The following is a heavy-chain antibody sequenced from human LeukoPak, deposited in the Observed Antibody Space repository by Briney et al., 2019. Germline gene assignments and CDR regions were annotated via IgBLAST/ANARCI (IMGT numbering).Heavy chain of an antibody. D-gene: IGHD1-26*01. V-gene: IGHV1-69*01. J-gene: IGHJ4*02. CDR2: IIPIFSTA. CDR3: ATLVGAKQVVDY. Sequence: ASVKVSCKASGGTFSSYAISWVRQAPGQGLEWMGGIIPIFSTANYAQKFQGRVTITADESTSTAYMELSSLRSEDTAVYYCATLVGAKQVVDYWGQGTLVTVSS. CDR1: GGTFSSYA.